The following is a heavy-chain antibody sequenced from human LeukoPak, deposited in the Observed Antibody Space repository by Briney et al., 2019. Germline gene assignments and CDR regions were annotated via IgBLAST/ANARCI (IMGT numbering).Heavy chain of an antibody. CDR3: ARLYCGGDCYTEPFDY. CDR1: GYTFTSYG. V-gene: IGHV1-18*01. Sequence: PGASVKVSCKASGYTFTSYGISWVRQAPGQGLEWMGWISAYNGNTNYAQKLQGRVTMTTDTSTSTGYMELRSLRSDDTAVYYCARLYCGGDCYTEPFDYWGQGTLVTVSS. D-gene: IGHD2-21*02. CDR2: ISAYNGNT. J-gene: IGHJ4*02.